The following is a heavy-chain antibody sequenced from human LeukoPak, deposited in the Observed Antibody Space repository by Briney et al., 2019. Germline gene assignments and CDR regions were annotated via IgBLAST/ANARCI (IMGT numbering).Heavy chain of an antibody. CDR2: ISYDGSNK. CDR1: GFTFSSYA. V-gene: IGHV3-30-3*01. Sequence: GGSLRLSCAASGFTFSSYAMHWVRQAPGKGLEWVAVISYDGSNKYYADSVKGRFTISRDNSKNTLYLQMNSLRAEDTAVYYCARDLGPGVAYDYWGQGTLVTVSS. D-gene: IGHD3-3*01. CDR3: ARDLGPGVAYDY. J-gene: IGHJ4*02.